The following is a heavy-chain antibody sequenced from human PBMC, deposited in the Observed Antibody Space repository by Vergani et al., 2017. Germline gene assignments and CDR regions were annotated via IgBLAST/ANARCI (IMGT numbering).Heavy chain of an antibody. CDR1: GFSLSTSGVG. D-gene: IGHD4-17*01. J-gene: IGHJ4*02. Sequence: QITLKESGPTLVKPTQTLTLTCTFSGFSLSTSGVGLGWIRQPPGKALEWLALIYWNDDKRYSPSLKSRRTITKDTAKNQVVLTMTNMDPVDTATYYCAHSTGDYVQFDYWGQGTLVTVSS. CDR3: AHSTGDYVQFDY. V-gene: IGHV2-5*01. CDR2: IYWNDDK.